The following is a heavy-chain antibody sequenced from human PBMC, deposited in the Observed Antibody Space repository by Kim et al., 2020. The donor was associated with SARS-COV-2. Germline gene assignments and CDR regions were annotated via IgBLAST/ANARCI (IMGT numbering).Heavy chain of an antibody. V-gene: IGHV3-33*01. J-gene: IGHJ2*01. D-gene: IGHD6-13*01. Sequence: YYADSVKGRFTISRDNSKNTLYLQMNSLRAEDTAVYYCARDHGSRGYFDLWGRGTLVTVSS. CDR3: ARDHGSRGYFDL.